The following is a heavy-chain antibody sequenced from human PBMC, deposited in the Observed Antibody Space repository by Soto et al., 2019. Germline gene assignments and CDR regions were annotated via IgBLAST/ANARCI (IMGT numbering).Heavy chain of an antibody. J-gene: IGHJ6*02. D-gene: IGHD6-13*01. Sequence: QVQLVQSGAEVKKPGASVKVSCKASGYTFTSYYMHWVRQAPGQGLEWMGIINPSGGSTSYEQKFQGRVTMTRDTSTSTVYMELSSLRSEDTAVYYCARGLGAAAGMTAYYYYYYGMDVWGQGTTVTVSS. CDR3: ARGLGAAAGMTAYYYYYYGMDV. CDR2: INPSGGST. V-gene: IGHV1-46*01. CDR1: GYTFTSYY.